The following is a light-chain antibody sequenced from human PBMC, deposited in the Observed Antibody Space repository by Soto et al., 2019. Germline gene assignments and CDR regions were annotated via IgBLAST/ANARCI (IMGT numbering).Light chain of an antibody. Sequence: EIVLTQSPGALSLSPGERATLSCRASQSVTSNYLAWYQLKPDQAPRLLIYGASIRATGIPDRFSGSGSGTDFTLTISRLDPEDLAVYFCQQYGSSPRPFGQGTKVEIK. J-gene: IGKJ1*01. CDR2: GAS. V-gene: IGKV3-20*01. CDR3: QQYGSSPRP. CDR1: QSVTSNY.